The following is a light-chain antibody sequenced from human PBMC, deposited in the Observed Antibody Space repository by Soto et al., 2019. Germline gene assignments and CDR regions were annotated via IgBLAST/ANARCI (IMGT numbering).Light chain of an antibody. CDR2: GAS. J-gene: IGKJ4*01. CDR3: QQYGSSPLT. V-gene: IGKV3-20*01. Sequence: IVLTQSPGTLSLSPGERATLSCRASQSVCSSYLAWSQQKRGQAPRLLIYGASSTATGIPDRCSGSGSGRDFTLSMCRLEGEDFAEYYGQQYGSSPLTFSGGTKGEI. CDR1: QSVCSSY.